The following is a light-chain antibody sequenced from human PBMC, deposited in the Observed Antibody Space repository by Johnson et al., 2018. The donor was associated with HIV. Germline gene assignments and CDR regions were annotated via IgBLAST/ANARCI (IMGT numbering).Light chain of an antibody. CDR2: DNN. V-gene: IGLV1-51*01. Sequence: QSVLTQPPSVSAAPGQKVTISCSGSSSNIGNNYVSWYQQLPGTAPKLVIYDNNKRPSGIPDRFSGSKSGTSATLGITGLQTGDEADYYCATWDTSLSTGGVFGTGTKVPVL. CDR1: SSNIGNNY. J-gene: IGLJ1*01. CDR3: ATWDTSLSTGGV.